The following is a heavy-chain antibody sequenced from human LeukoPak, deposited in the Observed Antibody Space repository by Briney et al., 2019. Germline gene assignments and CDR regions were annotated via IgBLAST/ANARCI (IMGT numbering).Heavy chain of an antibody. V-gene: IGHV3-7*01. J-gene: IGHJ5*02. CDR1: GFSLSSQW. D-gene: IGHD3-16*01. CDR3: ARAFS. Sequence: GGSLRLSCAASGFSLSSQWMSWVRQAPGKGPEWVANIKEDGSQKSYVGSVKGRFTISRDNAKNSLYLQMNSLRAEDTAVYYCARAFSWGQGTLVTVSS. CDR2: IKEDGSQK.